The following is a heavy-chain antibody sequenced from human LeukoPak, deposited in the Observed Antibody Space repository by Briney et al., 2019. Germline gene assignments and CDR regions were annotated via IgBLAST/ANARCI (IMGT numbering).Heavy chain of an antibody. CDR1: GFTFSSFG. D-gene: IGHD5-12*01. CDR3: AKPRGSSGYDNHFDY. Sequence: GGSLRLSCAASGFTFSSFGMHWVRQAPGKGLEWVAFIRFDGSNKYYADSVKGRFTISRDNSKNTLYLQMNSLRAEDTAVYYCAKPRGSSGYDNHFDYWGQGALVTVSS. CDR2: IRFDGSNK. J-gene: IGHJ4*02. V-gene: IGHV3-30*02.